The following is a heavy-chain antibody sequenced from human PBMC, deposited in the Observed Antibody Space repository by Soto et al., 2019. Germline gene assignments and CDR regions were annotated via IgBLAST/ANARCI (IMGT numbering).Heavy chain of an antibody. CDR3: ARKLGYCRGVNCYFDC. D-gene: IGHD2-15*01. Sequence: SETLSLTCTVSGGSISSYYSSWIRPPPGKGLEWIGYIYYSGSTNYNPSLTSRVTISVDTSKSQFSLKLNSVTAADTAVYYCARKLGYCRGVNCYFDCWGEGTLVTVSS. CDR1: GGSISSYY. V-gene: IGHV4-59*08. J-gene: IGHJ4*02. CDR2: IYYSGST.